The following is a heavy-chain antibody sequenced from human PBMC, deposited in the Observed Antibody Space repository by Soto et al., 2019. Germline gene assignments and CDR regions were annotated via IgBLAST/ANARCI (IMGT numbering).Heavy chain of an antibody. CDR1: GYTFTGYY. Sequence: ASVKVSCKASGYTFTGYYMHWVRQAPGQGLEWMGWINPNSGGTNYAQKFRGRVTMTRDTSISTAYMELSRLRSDDTAVYYCARSSKRPYYYDSSGYCLAYWGQGTLVTVSS. J-gene: IGHJ4*02. CDR2: INPNSGGT. CDR3: ARSSKRPYYYDSSGYCLAY. D-gene: IGHD3-22*01. V-gene: IGHV1-2*02.